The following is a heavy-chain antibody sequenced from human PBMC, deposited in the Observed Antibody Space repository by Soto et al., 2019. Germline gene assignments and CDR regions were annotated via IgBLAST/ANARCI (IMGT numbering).Heavy chain of an antibody. Sequence: QVQLVESGGGVVQPGRSLRLSCAASGFTFSSYGMHWVRQAPGKGLEWVAVISYDGSNKYYADSVKGRFTISRDNSKNTLYLQMHSLRAEDTAVYYCAKGFEVTTVVTGGDYWVQGTLVTVSS. CDR1: GFTFSSYG. D-gene: IGHD4-17*01. V-gene: IGHV3-30*18. CDR3: AKGFEVTTVVTGGDY. CDR2: ISYDGSNK. J-gene: IGHJ4*02.